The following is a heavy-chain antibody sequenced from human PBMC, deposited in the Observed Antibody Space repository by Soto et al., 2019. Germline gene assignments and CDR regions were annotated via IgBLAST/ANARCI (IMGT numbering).Heavy chain of an antibody. Sequence: GGSLKLSCAASGFTFSSYSMNWVRQAPGKGLEWVSSISSSSSYINYADSVKGRFTISRDNAKNSLYLQMNSLRAEDTAVYYCARVSVAEDYYMDVWGKGTTVTVSS. D-gene: IGHD2-15*01. CDR1: GFTFSSYS. J-gene: IGHJ6*03. CDR3: ARVSVAEDYYMDV. V-gene: IGHV3-21*01. CDR2: ISSSSSYI.